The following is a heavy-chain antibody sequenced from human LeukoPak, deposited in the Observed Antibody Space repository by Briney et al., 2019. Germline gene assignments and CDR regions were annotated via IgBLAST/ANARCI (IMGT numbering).Heavy chain of an antibody. Sequence: ASVKVSCKASGYTFTNYGISWVRQAPGQGLEWMGWISAYNGNTNYAQKLQGRVTMTADTSTSTAYMELRSLRSDDTAVYYCARAREAVWAPFDPWGQGTLVTVSS. CDR2: ISAYNGNT. J-gene: IGHJ5*02. CDR1: GYTFTNYG. CDR3: ARAREAVWAPFDP. D-gene: IGHD6-19*01. V-gene: IGHV1-18*01.